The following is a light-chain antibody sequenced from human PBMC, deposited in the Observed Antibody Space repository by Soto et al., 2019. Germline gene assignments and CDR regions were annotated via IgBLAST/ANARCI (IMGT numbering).Light chain of an antibody. CDR2: SVS. CDR1: SSDVGAFNS. Sequence: QSALTQPASVSGSPGQSITISCTGTSSDVGAFNSVSWYQQHPDKAPKLIIYSVSYRSSGVSDRFSASKSDNTASLTISGLRTEDEADYYCSSSTSSSTYVFGTGTKVTVL. CDR3: SSSTSSSTYV. J-gene: IGLJ1*01. V-gene: IGLV2-14*03.